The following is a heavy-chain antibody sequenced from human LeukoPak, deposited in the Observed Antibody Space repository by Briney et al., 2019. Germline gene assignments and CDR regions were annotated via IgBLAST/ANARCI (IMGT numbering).Heavy chain of an antibody. V-gene: IGHV1-18*04. CDR1: GYTFTSYG. D-gene: IGHD3-9*01. CDR3: ARSDWLSTSDAFDI. J-gene: IGHJ3*02. CDR2: ISAYNGNT. Sequence: ASVEVSCKASGYTFTSYGISWVRQAPGQGLEWMGWISAYNGNTNYAQKLQGRVTMTTDTSTSTAYMELRSLRSDDTAVYYCARSDWLSTSDAFDIWGQGTMVTVSS.